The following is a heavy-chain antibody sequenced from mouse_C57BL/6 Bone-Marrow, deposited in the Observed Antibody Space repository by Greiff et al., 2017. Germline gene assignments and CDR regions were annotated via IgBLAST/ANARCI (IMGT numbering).Heavy chain of an antibody. CDR1: GYTFTSYW. J-gene: IGHJ2*01. Sequence: QVQLQQPGAELVKPGASVKLSCKASGYTFTSYWMQWVKQRPGQGLEWIGEIDPSDSYTNYNQKFKGKATLTVDTSSSTAYMQRSSLTSEDSAVYYCAGEHDYLCYFDYWGKGTTLTVSS. V-gene: IGHV1-50*01. D-gene: IGHD2-4*01. CDR2: IDPSDSYT. CDR3: AGEHDYLCYFDY.